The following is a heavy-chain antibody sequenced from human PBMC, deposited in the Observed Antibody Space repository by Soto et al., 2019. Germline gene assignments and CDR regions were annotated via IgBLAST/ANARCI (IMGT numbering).Heavy chain of an antibody. D-gene: IGHD2-21*02. CDR3: ARHPLVTDAFDI. CDR2: VYYSGST. Sequence: SETLSLTCTVSGGSISTSAYYWGWVRQPPGKGLEWIGSVYYSGSTYYNPSLKSRVTLSVDTSKNQFSLKLSAVTAADTAVYYCARHPLVTDAFDIWGQGTMVTVSS. J-gene: IGHJ3*02. V-gene: IGHV4-39*01. CDR1: GGSISTSAYY.